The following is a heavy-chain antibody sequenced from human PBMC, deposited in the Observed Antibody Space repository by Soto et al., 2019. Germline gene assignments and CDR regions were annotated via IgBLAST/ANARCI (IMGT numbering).Heavy chain of an antibody. D-gene: IGHD5-18*01. Sequence: PGGSLRLCCAASGFTFCSYSMNWVRQVPGKGLEWVSSISSSSSYIYYADSVKGRFTISRDNAKNSLYLQMNSLRAEDTAVYYCARDSGYSYGPFDYWGQGTLVTVSS. CDR2: ISSSSSYI. J-gene: IGHJ4*02. CDR1: GFTFCSYS. CDR3: ARDSGYSYGPFDY. V-gene: IGHV3-21*01.